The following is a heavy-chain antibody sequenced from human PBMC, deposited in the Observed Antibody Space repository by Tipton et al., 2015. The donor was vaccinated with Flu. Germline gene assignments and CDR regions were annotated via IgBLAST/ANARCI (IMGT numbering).Heavy chain of an antibody. J-gene: IGHJ5*02. CDR1: GYTFTSYG. D-gene: IGHD2-2*02. CDR2: ISAYNGNT. V-gene: IGHV1-18*04. CDR3: ARDHDCSSTSCYRAPISP. Sequence: QSGAEVKKPGASVKVSCKASGYTFTSYGISWVRQAPGQGLEWMGWISAYNGNTNYAQKFQGRVTMARDTSISTAYMELSRLRSDDTAVYYCARDHDCSSTSCYRAPISPWGQGTLVTVSS.